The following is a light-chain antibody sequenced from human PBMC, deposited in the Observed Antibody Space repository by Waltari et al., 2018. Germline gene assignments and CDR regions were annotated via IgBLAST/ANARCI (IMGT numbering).Light chain of an antibody. CDR1: TSNIGSNY. CDR3: ATWDESLNGV. J-gene: IGLJ1*01. V-gene: IGLV1-51*02. Sequence: QSVLTQPHSVSAAPGQKVTISCSGSTSNIGSNYVSWYQHLPVTFPKLHIYEKNERPPGIPDRFSGSKSGTSATLDIAGLQTGDEGEYYCATWDESLNGVFGPGTKVTVL. CDR2: EKN.